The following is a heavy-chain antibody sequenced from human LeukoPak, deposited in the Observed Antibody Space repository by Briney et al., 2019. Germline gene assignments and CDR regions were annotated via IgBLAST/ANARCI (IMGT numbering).Heavy chain of an antibody. V-gene: IGHV4-34*01. CDR1: GGSFNGYY. D-gene: IGHD2-2*01. CDR2: INHSGST. CDR3: ARLLIYCSSTSCHFDY. J-gene: IGHJ4*02. Sequence: NPSETLSLTCAVYGGSFNGYYWSWIRQPPGKGLEWIGEINHSGSTNYNPSLKSRVTISVDTSNNQFSLKLSSVTAADTAMYYCARLLIYCSSTSCHFDYWGQGTLVTVSS.